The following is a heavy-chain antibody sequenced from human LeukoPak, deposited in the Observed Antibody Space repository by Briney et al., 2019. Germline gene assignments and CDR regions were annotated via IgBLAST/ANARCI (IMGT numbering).Heavy chain of an antibody. J-gene: IGHJ4*02. CDR1: GFTFSSYA. V-gene: IGHV3-30*18. Sequence: GGSLRLSCAASGFTFSSYAMSWVRQAPGKGLEWVAAISYDGRNKFYPDSVKGRFTISRDNPKNTLYLQMNSLRPEDTAVYYCAKAPHYSDSSGYFDSWGQGTLVTVSS. CDR3: AKAPHYSDSSGYFDS. CDR2: ISYDGRNK. D-gene: IGHD3-22*01.